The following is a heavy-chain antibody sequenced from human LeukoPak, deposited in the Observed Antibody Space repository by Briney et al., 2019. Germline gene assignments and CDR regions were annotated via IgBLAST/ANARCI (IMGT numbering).Heavy chain of an antibody. CDR3: ARDGFSASDAFDI. CDR2: IYYSGST. J-gene: IGHJ3*02. CDR1: GGSISSYY. Sequence: SETLSHTCTVPGGSISSYYWSWIRQPPGKGLEWIGYIYYSGSTNYNPSLKSRVTISVDTSKNQFSLKLSSVTAADTAVYYCARDGFSASDAFDILGQGTMVTVSS. V-gene: IGHV4-59*01. D-gene: IGHD2/OR15-2a*01.